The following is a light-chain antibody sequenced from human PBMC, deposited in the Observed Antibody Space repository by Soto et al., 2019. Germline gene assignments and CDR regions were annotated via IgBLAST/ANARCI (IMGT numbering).Light chain of an antibody. V-gene: IGLV2-14*01. CDR1: SSDVGRYNS. CDR2: EVS. CDR3: TSYTSSTTLV. Sequence: QSALTQPASVSGSPGQSITISCTGTSSDVGRYNSVSWYQQHPGKAPKLMIYEVSNRPSGVSHRFSGSKSGNTASLTISGLQAEDEADYYCTSYTSSTTLVFGGGTKVTVL. J-gene: IGLJ2*01.